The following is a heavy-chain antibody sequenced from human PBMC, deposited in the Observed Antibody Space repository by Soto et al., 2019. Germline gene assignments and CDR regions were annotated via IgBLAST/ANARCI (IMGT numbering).Heavy chain of an antibody. CDR1: GYDFFKYN. V-gene: IGHV1-46*01. CDR2: INPNGGYT. CDR3: TRADSDVVILLDVRPLFDF. D-gene: IGHD2-21*02. J-gene: IGHJ4*02. Sequence: QVQLVQSGAEVKKPGASVKVSCKTSGYDFFKYNMHWVRQAPGQGLEWMGVINPNGGYTRHAQKFQGRVIMTRDTSSKIVYMELSGLTSEDTAMYYCTRADSDVVILLDVRPLFDFWGQGALVTVSS.